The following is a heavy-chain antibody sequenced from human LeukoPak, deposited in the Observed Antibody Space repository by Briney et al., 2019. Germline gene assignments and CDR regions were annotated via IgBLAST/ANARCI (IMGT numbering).Heavy chain of an antibody. J-gene: IGHJ4*02. CDR3: ARVGTMVRALPHFDY. Sequence: SETLSLTCAVYGGSFSGYYWSWIRQPPGKGLEWIGEINHSGSTNYNPSLKSRVTISVDTSKNQFSLELSSVTAADTAVYYCARVGTMVRALPHFDYWGQGTLVTVSS. CDR2: INHSGST. V-gene: IGHV4-34*01. D-gene: IGHD3-10*01. CDR1: GGSFSGYY.